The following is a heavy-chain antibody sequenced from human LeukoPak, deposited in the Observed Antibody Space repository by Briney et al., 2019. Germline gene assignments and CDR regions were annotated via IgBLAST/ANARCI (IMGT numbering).Heavy chain of an antibody. V-gene: IGHV4-59*08. D-gene: IGHD3-22*01. CDR2: IYSSGSA. J-gene: IGHJ4*01. CDR3: ARHRDYYDT. CDR1: GASINNNF. Sequence: SETLSLTCTVSGASINNNFWTWIRQPPGKGLEWIGYIYSSGSANYNPSLKSRVIVSGDTSKNQISLNLTSVTAADTAVYFCARHRDYYDTWGHGTLVTVSS.